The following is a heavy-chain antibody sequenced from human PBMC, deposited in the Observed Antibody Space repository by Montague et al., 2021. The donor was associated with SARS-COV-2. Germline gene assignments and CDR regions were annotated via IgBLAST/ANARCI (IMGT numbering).Heavy chain of an antibody. CDR2: IYYSGGT. V-gene: IGHV4-59*11. CDR1: GGSMSDHY. CDR3: ARAVSIRRAFNWFDP. Sequence: SETLSLTCTVSGGSMSDHYWAWIRQPPGKGLEWPAYIYYSGGTNSNASLKSRVSMSVDTSKNQFSLKLTSVTAADTAVYYCARAVSIRRAFNWFDPWGQGTLVTVSS. D-gene: IGHD3-10*01. J-gene: IGHJ5*02.